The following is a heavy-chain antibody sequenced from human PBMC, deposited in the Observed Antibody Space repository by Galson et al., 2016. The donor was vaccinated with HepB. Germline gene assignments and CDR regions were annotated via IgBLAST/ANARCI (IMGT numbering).Heavy chain of an antibody. CDR1: GFAFSSHW. J-gene: IGHJ4*02. D-gene: IGHD3-10*01. CDR2: INSDGTIS. Sequence: SLRLSCAASGFAFSSHWMHWVRQDLGKGLVWVSRINSDGTISNYADSVKGRFTISRDNAKNTLYLQMNSLGPEDTAVYFCARAQEEDPWFRELSLDYWGQGTLVTVSS. CDR3: ARAQEEDPWFRELSLDY. V-gene: IGHV3-74*01.